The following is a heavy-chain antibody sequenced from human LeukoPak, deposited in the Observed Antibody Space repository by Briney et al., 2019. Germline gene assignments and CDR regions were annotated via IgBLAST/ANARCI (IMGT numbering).Heavy chain of an antibody. J-gene: IGHJ4*02. Sequence: SETLSLTCTVSGGSISSYYWSWIRQPPGKGLEWIGYIYYRGSTNYNPSLKSRVTISVDTSKNQFSLRLTSVTAADTAMHYCASRTYYGSDPDYWGQGTLVTVSS. CDR2: IYYRGST. CDR1: GGSISSYY. V-gene: IGHV4-59*01. D-gene: IGHD3-10*01. CDR3: ASRTYYGSDPDY.